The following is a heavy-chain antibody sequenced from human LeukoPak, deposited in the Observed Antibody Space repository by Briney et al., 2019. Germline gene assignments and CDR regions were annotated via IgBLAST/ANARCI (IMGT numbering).Heavy chain of an antibody. CDR1: GYTFTNYD. CDR3: ARXGXDY. Sequence: ASVKVSCKASGYTFTNYDINWVRQASGQGLEWLGYMNPNSGNSGRAQKFQGRVTITIDTSISTAYMELSTLRSEDTAVYYCARXGXDYWXXXTXXTVS. J-gene: IGHJ4*01. CDR2: MNPNSGNS. V-gene: IGHV1-8*03.